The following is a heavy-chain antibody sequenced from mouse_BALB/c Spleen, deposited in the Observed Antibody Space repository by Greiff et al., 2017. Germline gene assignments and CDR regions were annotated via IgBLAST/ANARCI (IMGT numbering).Heavy chain of an antibody. CDR3: ARGHYGSSYDAMDY. CDR2: IDPSDSET. V-gene: IGHV1S126*01. CDR1: GYSFTSYW. D-gene: IGHD1-1*01. Sequence: VQLQESGPQLVRPGASVKISCKASGYSFTSYWMHWVKQRPGQGLEWIGMIDPSDSETRLNQKFKDKATLTVDKSSSTAYMQLSSPTSEDSAVYYCARGHYGSSYDAMDYWGQGTSVTVSS. J-gene: IGHJ4*01.